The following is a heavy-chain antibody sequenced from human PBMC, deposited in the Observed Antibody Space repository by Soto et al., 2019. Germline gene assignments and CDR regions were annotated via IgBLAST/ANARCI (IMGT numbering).Heavy chain of an antibody. Sequence: QVQLVQSGAEVKKPGASVKVSCKASGYTFTDYYIHWVRQAPGQGLEWMGWINPNSGGTKYAQKFQGRVTMTRETSLNPAYMEPSRLRTDDTAVYYCARSPPRDSENNWFEPWGQGTLVTVSS. CDR3: ARSPPRDSENNWFEP. CDR2: INPNSGGT. V-gene: IGHV1-2*02. D-gene: IGHD4-4*01. J-gene: IGHJ5*02. CDR1: GYTFTDYY.